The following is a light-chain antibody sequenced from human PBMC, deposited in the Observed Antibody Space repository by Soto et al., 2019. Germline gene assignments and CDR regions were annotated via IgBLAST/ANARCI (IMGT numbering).Light chain of an antibody. J-gene: IGKJ1*01. V-gene: IGKV3-20*01. CDR3: QQYGSSPPT. CDR1: QSVSSSS. CDR2: GAS. Sequence: EVVLTQSPDTLSLSPGEGATLSFRASQSVSSSSLARYQQKPGQAPRLLIYGASSRATGIPDRFSGSGSGTDFTLTISRLEPEDFAVYYCQQYGSSPPTFGQGTKVDIK.